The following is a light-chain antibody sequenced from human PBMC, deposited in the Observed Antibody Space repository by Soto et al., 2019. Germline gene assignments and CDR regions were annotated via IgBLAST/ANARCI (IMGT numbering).Light chain of an antibody. Sequence: EIVMTQSPATLSLSPGERVTLSCRASQSVSSKLAWYQQKPGQAPRLLIYGASIRATDIPARFSGSGSGTEFTLTISRLQSEDFAIFYCQQYSNWPYTFGQGPKLEIK. CDR2: GAS. J-gene: IGKJ2*01. V-gene: IGKV3-15*01. CDR3: QQYSNWPYT. CDR1: QSVSSK.